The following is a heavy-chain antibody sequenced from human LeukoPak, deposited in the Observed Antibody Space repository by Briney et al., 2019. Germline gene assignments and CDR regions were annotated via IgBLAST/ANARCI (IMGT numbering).Heavy chain of an antibody. Sequence: PGGSLRLSCATSGLTFIDFWMNWVRQAPGRGLEWVANIKPDGSEKYYVDSVKGRFAISGDNAKNEVYLEMNSLRAEDTGVYYCSGRDSSRSPRAYWGQGTLVSVSS. CDR1: GLTFIDFW. V-gene: IGHV3-7*01. D-gene: IGHD2-2*01. CDR2: IKPDGSEK. CDR3: SGRDSSRSPRAY. J-gene: IGHJ4*02.